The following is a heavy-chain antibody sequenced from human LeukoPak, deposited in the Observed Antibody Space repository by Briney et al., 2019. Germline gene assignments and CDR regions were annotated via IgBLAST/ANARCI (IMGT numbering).Heavy chain of an antibody. J-gene: IGHJ3*02. V-gene: IGHV5-51*01. CDR3: ARHPLLTGSAFDI. CDR2: IYPGDSDT. Sequence: GESLKISCKGSGYSFTSYWNGWVRQMPGKGLEWMGIIYPGDSDTRYSPSFQGQVTISADKSISTAYLQWSSLKASDTAMYYCARHPLLTGSAFDIWGQGTMVTVSS. D-gene: IGHD3-9*01. CDR1: GYSFTSYW.